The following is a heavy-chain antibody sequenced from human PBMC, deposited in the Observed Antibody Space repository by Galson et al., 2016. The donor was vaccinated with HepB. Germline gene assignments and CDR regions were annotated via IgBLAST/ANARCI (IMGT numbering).Heavy chain of an antibody. CDR3: ARGGGKDCSGGSCYLYYYYMDV. J-gene: IGHJ6*03. Sequence: SLRLSCAASGFTFSSYSMNWVRQAPGKGLEWVSYISSSSSTIYYADSVKGRFPISRDNAKNSLYLQMNSLRDEDTAVYYCARGGGKDCSGGSCYLYYYYMDVWGKGTTVTGSS. CDR2: ISSSSSTI. V-gene: IGHV3-48*02. CDR1: GFTFSSYS. D-gene: IGHD2-15*01.